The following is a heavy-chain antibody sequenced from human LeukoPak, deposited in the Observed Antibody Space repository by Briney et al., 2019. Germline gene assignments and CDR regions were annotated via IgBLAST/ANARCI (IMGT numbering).Heavy chain of an antibody. V-gene: IGHV1-2*02. CDR2: INPNSGGT. CDR1: GYTFTGYY. J-gene: IGHJ4*02. D-gene: IGHD3-16*02. CDR3: ARGDYVWGSYRYRFDY. Sequence: ASVKVSCKASGYTFTGYYMHWVRQAPGQGLEWMGWINPNSGGTNYAQKFQGRVTMTRDTSISTAYMELSRLRSDDTAVYYCARGDYVWGSYRYRFDYWGQGTLVTVSS.